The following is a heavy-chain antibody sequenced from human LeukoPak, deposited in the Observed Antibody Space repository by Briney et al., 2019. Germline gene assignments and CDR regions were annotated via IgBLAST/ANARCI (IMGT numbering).Heavy chain of an antibody. CDR3: ARGPYYRLDWFDP. CDR1: GGTFSSYA. D-gene: IGHD4-11*01. Sequence: SVKVSCKASGGTFSSYAISWVRQAPGQGLEWMGGIIPIFGTANYTQKFQGRVTITTDESTSTAYMELSSLRSEDTAVYYCARGPYYRLDWFDPWGQGTLVTVSS. V-gene: IGHV1-69*05. CDR2: IIPIFGTA. J-gene: IGHJ5*02.